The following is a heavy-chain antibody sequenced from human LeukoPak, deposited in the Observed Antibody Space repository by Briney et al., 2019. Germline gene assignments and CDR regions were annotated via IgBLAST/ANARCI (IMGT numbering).Heavy chain of an antibody. CDR2: IIPIFGTA. CDR3: ARLPLRSIAVGYYGMDV. CDR1: GGTFSSYA. J-gene: IGHJ6*02. V-gene: IGHV1-69*13. D-gene: IGHD6-6*01. Sequence: GASVKVSCKASGGTFSSYAISWVRQAPGQGLEWMGGIIPIFGTANYAQKFQGRVTITADESTSTAYMELSSLRSEDTAVYYCARLPLRSIAVGYYGMDVWGQGTTVT.